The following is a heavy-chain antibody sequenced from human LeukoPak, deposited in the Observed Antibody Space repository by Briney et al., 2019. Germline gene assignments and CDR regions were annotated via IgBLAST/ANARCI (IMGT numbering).Heavy chain of an antibody. J-gene: IGHJ2*01. D-gene: IGHD6-19*01. CDR2: INHSGST. CDR1: DGSFSGYY. Sequence: SETLSLTCAVYDGSFSGYYWSWIRQPPGKGLEWIGEINHSGSTNYNPSLKSRVTISVDTSKNQFSLKLSSVTAADTAVYYCARGAGVAVYWYFDLWGRGTLVTVSS. V-gene: IGHV4-34*01. CDR3: ARGAGVAVYWYFDL.